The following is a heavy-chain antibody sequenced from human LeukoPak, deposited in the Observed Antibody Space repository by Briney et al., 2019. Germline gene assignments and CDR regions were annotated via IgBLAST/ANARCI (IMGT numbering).Heavy chain of an antibody. V-gene: IGHV5-51*01. D-gene: IGHD6-13*01. CDR1: GYRFTTYW. Sequence: GESLKISCKASGYRFTTYWIGWVRQMPGKGLEWMGIIYPGDSATRYSPSFQGQVTISADTSISTAYLQWSSLKASDTAIYYCARTYSSSWYFYFDYWGQGTLVTVSS. J-gene: IGHJ4*02. CDR3: ARTYSSSWYFYFDY. CDR2: IYPGDSAT.